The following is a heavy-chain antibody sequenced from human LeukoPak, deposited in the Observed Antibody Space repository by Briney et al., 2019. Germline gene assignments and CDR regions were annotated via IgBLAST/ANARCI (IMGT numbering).Heavy chain of an antibody. J-gene: IGHJ4*02. D-gene: IGHD5-24*01. V-gene: IGHV4-39*01. CDR1: GDSISTSKSY. CDR2: IYYTGNT. Sequence: SDTLSLTCTVSGDSISTSKSYWGWIRQPPLKGLEWIGSIYYTGNTYYNASLKSRVTISVDTSKNQFSLKLSSVTAADTAVYYCARSRGWLQSHPLGYWGQGTLVTVSS. CDR3: ARSRGWLQSHPLGY.